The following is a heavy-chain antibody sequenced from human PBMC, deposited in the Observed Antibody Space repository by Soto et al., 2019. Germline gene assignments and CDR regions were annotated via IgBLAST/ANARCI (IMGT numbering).Heavy chain of an antibody. CDR3: ARQTYSGEQPSGLDV. CDR1: GGSISSNSYY. CDR2: IYDSGRT. V-gene: IGHV4-39*01. Sequence: QLQLQESGPGLVKPSETLSLTCTVSGGSISSNSYYWAWIRQPQGKGREWIGSIYDSGRTYHNPSLKIRVTISVDTSKNQFSLKLSSVTAADTAVYYGARQTYSGEQPSGLDVWGQGTTVTVSS. D-gene: IGHD2-21*01. J-gene: IGHJ6*02.